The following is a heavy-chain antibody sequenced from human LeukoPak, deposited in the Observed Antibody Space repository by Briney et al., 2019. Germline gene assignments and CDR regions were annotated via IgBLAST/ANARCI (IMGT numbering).Heavy chain of an antibody. D-gene: IGHD5-18*01. Sequence: GGSLRLPCAASGFTFSSYSMNWVRQAPGKGLEWVSSISSSSSYIYYADSVKGRFTISRDNAKNSLYLQMNSLRAEDTAVYYCARDGYSYGYRAFDIWGQGTMVTVSS. CDR1: GFTFSSYS. CDR2: ISSSSSYI. J-gene: IGHJ3*02. CDR3: ARDGYSYGYRAFDI. V-gene: IGHV3-21*01.